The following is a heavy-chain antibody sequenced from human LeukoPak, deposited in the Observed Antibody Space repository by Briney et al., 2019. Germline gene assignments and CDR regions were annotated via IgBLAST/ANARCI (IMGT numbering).Heavy chain of an antibody. CDR2: SSGSGGST. D-gene: IGHD3-22*01. Sequence: GGSLILSCAASGFTFSSYGMHWVRQAPGKGLEWVSGSSGSGGSTYYADSVKGRFIISRDKSKNTLYVQMNSLRAEDTAVYYCAKSLTYYYDSSGSKSTLDYWGQGTLVTVSS. J-gene: IGHJ4*02. V-gene: IGHV3-23*01. CDR3: AKSLTYYYDSSGSKSTLDY. CDR1: GFTFSSYG.